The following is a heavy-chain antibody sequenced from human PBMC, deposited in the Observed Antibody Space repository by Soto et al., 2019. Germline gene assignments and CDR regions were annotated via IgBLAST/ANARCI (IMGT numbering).Heavy chain of an antibody. D-gene: IGHD5-18*01. V-gene: IGHV1-18*04. J-gene: IGHJ4*02. Sequence: ASVKVSCKTSGYTFTKYGITWVRQAPGQGLEWIGWVSPYNANTNYAQKLQGRVTMTTDTSTSTAYMELRSLRSDDTAVYYCARGVDTAMSDYWGQGTLVTSPQ. CDR3: ARGVDTAMSDY. CDR1: GYTFTKYG. CDR2: VSPYNANT.